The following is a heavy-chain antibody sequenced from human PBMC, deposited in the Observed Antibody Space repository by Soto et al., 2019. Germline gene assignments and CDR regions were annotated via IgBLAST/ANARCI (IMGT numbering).Heavy chain of an antibody. CDR3: AHRSSYYDSSGLGFDS. CDR2: IYWDEDK. CDR1: RFLLSTTGVG. J-gene: IGHJ4*02. V-gene: IGHV2-5*02. Sequence: KESGPALVKPTQTLTLTYTFSRFLLSTTGVGVAWIRQPPGRALEWLALIYWDEDKRYSPSLESRLTIAKDSSENQVVLTMTNMDPVDTATYYCAHRSSYYDSSGLGFDSWGQGTLVTVSS. D-gene: IGHD3-22*01.